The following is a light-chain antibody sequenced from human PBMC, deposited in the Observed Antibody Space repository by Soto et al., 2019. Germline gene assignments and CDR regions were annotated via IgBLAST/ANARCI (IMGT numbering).Light chain of an antibody. Sequence: QSVLTQSPSASASLGASVKLTCTLSSGHSSYAIACHQQQPEKGPRYLMKLNSDGSHSKGDGIPDRFSGSSSGAERYLTISSLQAEDEADYYCQTWGTGIQVFGTGTKVTVL. CDR2: LNSDGSH. J-gene: IGLJ1*01. V-gene: IGLV4-69*01. CDR3: QTWGTGIQV. CDR1: SGHSSYA.